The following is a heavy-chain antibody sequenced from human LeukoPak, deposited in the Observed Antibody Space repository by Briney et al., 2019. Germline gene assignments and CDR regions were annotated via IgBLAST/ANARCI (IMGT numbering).Heavy chain of an antibody. V-gene: IGHV4-4*07. CDR1: GGSISSYY. J-gene: IGHJ5*02. D-gene: IGHD3-10*01. CDR3: ARRRGRGELKSITMVRGASGGERNWFDP. Sequence: PSETLSLTCNVSGGSISSYYWSWIRQPAGKGLEWIGRIYTSGSTNYNPSLESRVTMSVDTSKNQLSLKLSSVTAADTAVYYCARRRGRGELKSITMVRGASGGERNWFDPWGQGTLVTVSS. CDR2: IYTSGST.